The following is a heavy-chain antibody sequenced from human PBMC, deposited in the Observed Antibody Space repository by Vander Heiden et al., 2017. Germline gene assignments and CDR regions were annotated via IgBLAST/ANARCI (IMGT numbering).Heavy chain of an antibody. CDR1: GFPFSNAW. J-gene: IGHJ3*02. D-gene: IGHD1-26*01. CDR3: TTGSYYDAFDI. V-gene: IGHV3-15*01. CDR2: IKSKTDGGTT. Sequence: ELQLVESGGDLVQPGGSLRLSCAASGFPFSNAWMSWVRQAPGKGVEWVGRIKSKTDGGTTDYAAPVKGRFTISRDDSKNTLYLQMNSLKTEDTAVYYCTTGSYYDAFDIWGQGTMVTVSS.